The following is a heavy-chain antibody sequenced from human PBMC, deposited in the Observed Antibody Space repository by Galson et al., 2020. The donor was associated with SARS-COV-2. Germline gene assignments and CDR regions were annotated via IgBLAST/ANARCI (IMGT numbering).Heavy chain of an antibody. D-gene: IGHD4-17*01. Sequence: ASVKVPCKASGYTFTGYYMHWVRQAPGQGLECMGWINPNSGGTNYAQKFQGRVTMTRDTSISTDYMELSRLRSDDTAVYYCASGPDYGDYFFDPWGQGTLVTVSS. CDR3: ASGPDYGDYFFDP. CDR2: INPNSGGT. CDR1: GYTFTGYY. J-gene: IGHJ5*02. V-gene: IGHV1-2*02.